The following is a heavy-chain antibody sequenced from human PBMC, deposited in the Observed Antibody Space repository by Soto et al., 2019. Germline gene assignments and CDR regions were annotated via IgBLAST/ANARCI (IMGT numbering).Heavy chain of an antibody. D-gene: IGHD3-9*01. CDR1: GFTFSSYG. CDR3: ARDTYYDILTGYYNYYYYYMDV. V-gene: IGHV3-21*01. Sequence: PGGSLRLSCAASGFTFSSYGMHWVRQAPGKGLEWVAAISSSSSNKYYADSVKGRFTISRDNAKNSLYLQMNSLRAEDTAVYYCARDTYYDILTGYYNYYYYYMDVWGKGTTVTVSS. J-gene: IGHJ6*03. CDR2: ISSSSSNK.